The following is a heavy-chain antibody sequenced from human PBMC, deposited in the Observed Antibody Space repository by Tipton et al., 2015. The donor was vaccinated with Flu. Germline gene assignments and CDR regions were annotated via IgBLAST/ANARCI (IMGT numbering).Heavy chain of an antibody. J-gene: IGHJ4*02. CDR1: GFTFSDYW. CDR2: IKQDGSER. CDR3: VRKGFGDY. D-gene: IGHD3-10*01. V-gene: IGHV3-7*01. Sequence: SLRLSCAASGFTFSDYWMDWVRQAPGKGLEWVANIKQDGSERYYVDSVKGRFTISRDNAKNSLFLQMNSLRAEDTAVYYCVRKGFGDYWGQGILVTVSS.